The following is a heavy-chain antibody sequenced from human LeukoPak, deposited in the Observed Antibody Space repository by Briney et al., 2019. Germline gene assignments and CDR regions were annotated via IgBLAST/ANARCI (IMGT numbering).Heavy chain of an antibody. V-gene: IGHV4-30-4*01. D-gene: IGHD6-6*01. Sequence: PSQTLSLTCTVSGGSISSGDYYWSWIRQPPGKGLEWIGYIYYSGSIYYNPSLKSRVTISVDTSKNQFSLKLSSVTAADTAVYYCARDLGQLEPTFDYWGQGTLVTVSS. J-gene: IGHJ4*02. CDR1: GGSISSGDYY. CDR2: IYYSGSI. CDR3: ARDLGQLEPTFDY.